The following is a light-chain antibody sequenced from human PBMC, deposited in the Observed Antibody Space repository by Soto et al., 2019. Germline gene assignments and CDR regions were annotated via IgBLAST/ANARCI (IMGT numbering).Light chain of an antibody. CDR1: QSISAW. CDR3: QQAASFPIT. CDR2: KAS. Sequence: DIQMTQSPSTLSASVGDRVAITCRASQSISAWLAWYQQKPGKAPRLLIYKASSLQSGVPSRFSGSGSGTDFTLTINGLQPEDFATYYCQQAASFPITFGQGTRLDIK. V-gene: IGKV1-5*03. J-gene: IGKJ5*01.